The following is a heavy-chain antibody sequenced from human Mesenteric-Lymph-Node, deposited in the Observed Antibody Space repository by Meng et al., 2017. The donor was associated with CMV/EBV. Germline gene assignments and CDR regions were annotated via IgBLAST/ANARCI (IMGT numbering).Heavy chain of an antibody. CDR3: ARAPIVMDV. CDR1: GGSISSSTDY. CDR2: VNYGGSP. D-gene: IGHD2-15*01. Sequence: SETLSLTCTVSGGSISSSTDYWAWIRQPPGKGLEWIGSVNYGGSPYSNPSLKSRVTISVDTSKNQFSLKLSSVTAADTAVYYCARAPIVMDVWGQGTTVTVSS. J-gene: IGHJ6*02. V-gene: IGHV4-39*01.